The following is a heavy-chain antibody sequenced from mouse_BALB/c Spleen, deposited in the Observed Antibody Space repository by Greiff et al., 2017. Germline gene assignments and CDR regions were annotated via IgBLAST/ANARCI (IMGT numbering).Heavy chain of an antibody. CDR1: GYTFTSYT. D-gene: IGHD2-10*02. V-gene: IGHV1-4*01. CDR2: INPSSGYT. CDR3: ASYGNYDAMDY. Sequence: QVQLKESGAELARPGASVKMSCKASGYTFTSYTMHWVKQRPGQGLEWIGYINPSSGYTNYNQKFKDKATLTADKSSSTAYMQLSSLTSEDSAVYYCASYGNYDAMDYWGQGTSVTVSS. J-gene: IGHJ4*01.